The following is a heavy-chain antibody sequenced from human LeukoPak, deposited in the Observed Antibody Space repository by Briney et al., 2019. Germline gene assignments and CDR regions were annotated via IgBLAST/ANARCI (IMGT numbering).Heavy chain of an antibody. J-gene: IGHJ4*02. CDR3: ARQTPQVATDY. V-gene: IGHV4-39*01. Sequence: PSETLSLTCTVSGDSISSSSHYWGWIRQPPGKGLEWLGSIFYSGSTYHNPSLKSRVTMSVDTSKNQFSLKLTSVTAADTAVYYCARQTPQVATDYWGQGTLVTVSS. CDR1: GDSISSSSHY. D-gene: IGHD5-12*01. CDR2: IFYSGST.